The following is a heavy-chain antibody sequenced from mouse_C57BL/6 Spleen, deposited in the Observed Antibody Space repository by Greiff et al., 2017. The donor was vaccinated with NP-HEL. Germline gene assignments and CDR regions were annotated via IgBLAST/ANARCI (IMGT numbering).Heavy chain of an antibody. J-gene: IGHJ3*01. CDR3: ARSDDGYLAWFAY. Sequence: VQLQQSGPELVKPGASVKISCKASGYAFSSSWMNWVKQRPGKGLEWIGRIYPGDGDTNYNGKLKGKATLTADKSSSTAYMQLSSLASEDSAVYFCARSDDGYLAWFAYWGQGTLVTVSA. CDR2: IYPGDGDT. V-gene: IGHV1-82*01. D-gene: IGHD2-3*01. CDR1: GYAFSSSW.